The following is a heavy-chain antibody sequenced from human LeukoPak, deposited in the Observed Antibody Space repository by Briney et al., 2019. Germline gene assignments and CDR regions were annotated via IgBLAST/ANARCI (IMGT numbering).Heavy chain of an antibody. V-gene: IGHV3-20*04. CDR2: INWNGGST. Sequence: PGGSLRLSCAASGFSFDDYGMSWVRQAPGKGLEWVSGINWNGGSTDYADSVKGRFTISRDNAKNSLYLHMNSLRAEDTAVYYCAREGDSSGWLHYYYYYYMDVWGKGTTVTISS. CDR1: GFSFDDYG. CDR3: AREGDSSGWLHYYYYYYMDV. J-gene: IGHJ6*03. D-gene: IGHD6-19*01.